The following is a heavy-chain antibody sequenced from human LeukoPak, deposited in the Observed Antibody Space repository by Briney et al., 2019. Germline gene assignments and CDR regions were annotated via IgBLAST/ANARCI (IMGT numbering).Heavy chain of an antibody. J-gene: IGHJ4*02. V-gene: IGHV3-7*04. Sequence: PGGSLRLSCAASGVIFSNYWMNWVRQAPGRGLEWVANINHDGSEKNYVDSAKGRFAISRDNGKNSVYLQMSSLRAEDAAVYYCVGGIGWLPDYWGQGTLVTVSS. CDR3: VGGIGWLPDY. CDR1: GVIFSNYW. D-gene: IGHD5-12*01. CDR2: INHDGSEK.